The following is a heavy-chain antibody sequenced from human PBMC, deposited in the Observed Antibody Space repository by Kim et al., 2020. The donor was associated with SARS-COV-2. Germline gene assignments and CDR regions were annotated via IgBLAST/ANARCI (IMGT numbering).Heavy chain of an antibody. CDR3: ARDLGGYSYGYFFS. J-gene: IGHJ4*02. V-gene: IGHV3-30*01. D-gene: IGHD5-18*01. Sequence: AGSVKGRFTISRDNSKNTLYLQMNSLRAEDTAVYYCARDLGGYSYGYFFSWGQGTLVTVSS.